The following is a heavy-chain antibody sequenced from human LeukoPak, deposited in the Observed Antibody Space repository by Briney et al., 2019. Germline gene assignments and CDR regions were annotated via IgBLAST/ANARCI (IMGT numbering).Heavy chain of an antibody. CDR2: IWYDGSNK. CDR3: AKVALAPDSSGLDY. D-gene: IGHD3-22*01. V-gene: IGHV3-33*06. CDR1: GFTFSSYG. Sequence: GGSLRLSCAASGFTFSSYGMHWVRQAPGKGLEWVAVIWYDGSNKYYADSVKGRFTISRDNSKNTLYLQMNSLRAVDTAVYYCAKVALAPDSSGLDYWGQGTLVTVSS. J-gene: IGHJ4*02.